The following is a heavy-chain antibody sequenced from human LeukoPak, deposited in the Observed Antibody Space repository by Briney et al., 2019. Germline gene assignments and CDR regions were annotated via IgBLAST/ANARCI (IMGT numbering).Heavy chain of an antibody. V-gene: IGHV4-59*01. Sequence: SETLSLTCTVSGGSISSYYWSWIRQPPGKGLEWIGYIYYSGSTNYSPSLKSRVTISVDTSKNQFSLKLSSVTAADTAVYYCAVGGYQDDYYYYYGMDVWGQGTTVTVSS. CDR1: GGSISSYY. CDR2: IYYSGST. J-gene: IGHJ6*02. CDR3: AVGGYQDDYYYYYGMDV. D-gene: IGHD2-2*01.